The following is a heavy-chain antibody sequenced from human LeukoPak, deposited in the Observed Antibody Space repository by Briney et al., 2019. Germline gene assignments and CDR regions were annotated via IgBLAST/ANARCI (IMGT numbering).Heavy chain of an antibody. V-gene: IGHV4-34*01. Sequence: SETLSLTCAVYGGSFSGYYWSWIRQPPGKGLEWIGEINHSGSTNYNPSLKSRVTISVDTSKNQFSLKLSAVTAADTAVYYCARAAKSIAARRDFDYWGQGTLVTVSS. D-gene: IGHD6-6*01. J-gene: IGHJ4*02. CDR3: ARAAKSIAARRDFDY. CDR2: INHSGST. CDR1: GGSFSGYY.